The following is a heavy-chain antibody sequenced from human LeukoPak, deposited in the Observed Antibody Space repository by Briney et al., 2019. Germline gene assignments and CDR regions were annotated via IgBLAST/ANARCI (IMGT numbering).Heavy chain of an antibody. CDR3: ARDGSGYSSSWYEY. CDR2: ISGSGGST. V-gene: IGHV3-23*01. D-gene: IGHD6-13*01. CDR1: GFTFSSYA. J-gene: IGHJ4*02. Sequence: GGSLRLSCAASGFTFSSYAMGWVRQAPGKGLEWVSAISGSGGSTYYADSVKGRFTISRDNSKNTLYLQMNSLRAEDTAVYYCARDGSGYSSSWYEYWGQGTLVTVSS.